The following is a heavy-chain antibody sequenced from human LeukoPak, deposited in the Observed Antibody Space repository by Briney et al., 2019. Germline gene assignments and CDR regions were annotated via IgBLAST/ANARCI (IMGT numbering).Heavy chain of an antibody. CDR3: AAEKYRGEYYGSGSST. J-gene: IGHJ4*02. V-gene: IGHV3-21*01. CDR2: ISSSSSYI. Sequence: PGRSLRLSCAASGFTFSSYSMNWVRQAPGKGLEWVSSISSSSSYIYYADSVKGRFTISRDNAKNSLYLQMNSLRAEDTAVYYCAAEKYRGEYYGSGSSTWGQGTLVTVSS. CDR1: GFTFSSYS. D-gene: IGHD3-10*01.